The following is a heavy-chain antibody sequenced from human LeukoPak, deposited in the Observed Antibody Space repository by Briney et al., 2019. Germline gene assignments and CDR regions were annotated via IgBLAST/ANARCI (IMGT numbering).Heavy chain of an antibody. J-gene: IGHJ2*01. Sequence: SETLSLTCAVYGGSFSGYYWSWIRQPPGKGLEWIGSIYYSGSTYYNPSLKSRVTISVDTSKNQFSLKLSSVTAADTAVYYCARDWAPTVTRYFDLWGRGTLVTVSS. CDR2: IYYSGST. CDR1: GGSFSGYY. V-gene: IGHV4-34*01. CDR3: ARDWAPTVTRYFDL. D-gene: IGHD4-17*01.